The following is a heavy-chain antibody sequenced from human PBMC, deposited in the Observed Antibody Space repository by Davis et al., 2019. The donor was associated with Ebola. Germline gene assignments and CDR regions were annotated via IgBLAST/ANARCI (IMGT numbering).Heavy chain of an antibody. Sequence: PSETLSLTCAVSGGSISSGGYSWSWIRQPPGKGLEWIGYIYHSGSTYYNPSLKSRITISVERSKNQFSLKLSPVAAADTAVYYCARVENQERIAAAGGWFDPWGQGTLVTVSS. D-gene: IGHD6-13*01. CDR3: ARVENQERIAAAGGWFDP. V-gene: IGHV4-30-2*01. CDR1: GGSISSGGYS. CDR2: IYHSGST. J-gene: IGHJ5*02.